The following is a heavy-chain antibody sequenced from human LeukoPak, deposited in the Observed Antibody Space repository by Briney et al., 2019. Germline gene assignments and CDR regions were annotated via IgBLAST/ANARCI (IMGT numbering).Heavy chain of an antibody. D-gene: IGHD6-13*01. Sequence: GRSLRLSCAASGFTFSSYGMHWVRQAPGKGLEWVAVISYDGSNKYYADSVKGRFTISRDNSKNTLYLQMNSLRAEDTAVYYCAKNLIGYSSRWYQPNFDPWGQGTLVTVSS. CDR1: GFTFSSYG. CDR3: AKNLIGYSSRWYQPNFDP. CDR2: ISYDGSNK. V-gene: IGHV3-30*18. J-gene: IGHJ5*02.